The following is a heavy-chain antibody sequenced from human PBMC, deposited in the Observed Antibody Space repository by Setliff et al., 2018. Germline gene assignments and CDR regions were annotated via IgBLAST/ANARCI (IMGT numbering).Heavy chain of an antibody. J-gene: IGHJ4*02. CDR3: AKPRVELRWGFES. CDR1: GFTFTGYA. Sequence: GGSLRLSCAASGFTFTGYAMSWVRQAPGKGLEWVSTIYSGDRSTFYTDSVKGRFIIYRDSSKNTLYMQMNSLRAEDTAVYYCAKPRVELRWGFESWGQGTLVTV. CDR2: IYSGDRST. V-gene: IGHV3-23*03. D-gene: IGHD1-7*01.